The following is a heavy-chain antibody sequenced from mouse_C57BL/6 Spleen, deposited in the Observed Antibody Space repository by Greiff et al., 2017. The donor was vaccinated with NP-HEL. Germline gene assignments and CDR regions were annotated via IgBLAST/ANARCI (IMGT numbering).Heavy chain of an antibody. Sequence: EVQLVESGGGLVKPGGSLKLSCAASGFTFSSYAMSWVRQTPEKRLEWVATISDGGSYTYYPDNVKGRFTISRDNAKNNLYLQMSHLKSEDTAMYYCARDDYYGSSYEAMDYWGQGTSVTVSS. J-gene: IGHJ4*01. V-gene: IGHV5-4*01. CDR3: ARDDYYGSSYEAMDY. CDR1: GFTFSSYA. D-gene: IGHD1-1*01. CDR2: ISDGGSYT.